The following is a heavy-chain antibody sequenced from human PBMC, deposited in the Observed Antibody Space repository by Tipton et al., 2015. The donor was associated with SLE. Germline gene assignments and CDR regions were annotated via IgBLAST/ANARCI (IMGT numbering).Heavy chain of an antibody. J-gene: IGHJ4*02. D-gene: IGHD3-10*01. CDR3: ASPYGSGSYNDY. CDR2: IRYDGSNK. Sequence: SLRLSCAASGFNFSSYGMHWVRQAPGKGLEWVAFIRYDGSNKYYADSVKGRFTISRDNSKNTLYLQMNSLRAEDTAVYYCASPYGSGSYNDYWGQGPPVADSS. CDR1: GFNFSSYG. V-gene: IGHV3-30*02.